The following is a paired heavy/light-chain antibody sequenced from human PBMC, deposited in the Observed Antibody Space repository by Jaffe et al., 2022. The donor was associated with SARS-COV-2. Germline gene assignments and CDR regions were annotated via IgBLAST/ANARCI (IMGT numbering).Light chain of an antibody. CDR2: GTS. CDR1: QSVSNN. J-gene: IGKJ2*01. V-gene: IGKV3-15*01. Sequence: ERVLTQSPATLSVSPGESATLSCRASQSVSNNLAWYQQIPGQAPRLLIYGTSTRDIGIPARFSGSGSGTEFTLTISSLQSEDFAFYFCQQYHIWPHTFGQGTKLQI. CDR3: QQYHIWPHT.
Heavy chain of an antibody. CDR1: GFTFDTYA. Sequence: QLVESGGGLVQPGGSLRLSCAASGFTFDTYAMSWVRQAPGKGLEWVSGISGNGGLTFYGDSGKGRFTVSRDNSKNTLYLQMSSLRDEDTAVYYCAKQREYNYGPFDYWGQGTQVTVSS. CDR3: AKQREYNYGPFDY. J-gene: IGHJ4*02. D-gene: IGHD5-12*01. V-gene: IGHV3-23*04. CDR2: ISGNGGLT.